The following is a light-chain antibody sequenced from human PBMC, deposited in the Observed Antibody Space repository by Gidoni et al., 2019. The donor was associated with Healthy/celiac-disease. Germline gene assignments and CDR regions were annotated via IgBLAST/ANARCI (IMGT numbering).Light chain of an antibody. CDR2: GTS. CDR1: SSNIGAGYD. J-gene: IGLJ1*01. V-gene: IGLV1-40*01. CDR3: QSYDSSLSGPYV. Sequence: QSVLTQPPSVSGAPGQRVTISCTGSSSNIGAGYDVHWSQQLPGTAPKLLIYGTSNRPSGVPDRFSGSKSGTSASLAITGLQAEDEADYYCQSYDSSLSGPYVFGTGTKVTVL.